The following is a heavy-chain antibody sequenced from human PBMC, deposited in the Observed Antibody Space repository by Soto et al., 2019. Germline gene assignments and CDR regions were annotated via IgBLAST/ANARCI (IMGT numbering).Heavy chain of an antibody. Sequence: SETLSLTCTVSGGSISSGGYYWSWIRQHPGKGLEWIGYIYYSGSTYYNPSLKSRVTISVDTSKNQFSLKLSSVTAADTAVYYCARAVGGVIVGWFDPWGQGTLVTVSS. D-gene: IGHD3-16*02. V-gene: IGHV4-31*03. CDR3: ARAVGGVIVGWFDP. CDR2: IYYSGST. J-gene: IGHJ5*02. CDR1: GGSISSGGYY.